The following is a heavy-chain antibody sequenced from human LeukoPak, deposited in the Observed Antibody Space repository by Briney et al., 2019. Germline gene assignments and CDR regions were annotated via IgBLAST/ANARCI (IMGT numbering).Heavy chain of an antibody. J-gene: IGHJ4*02. CDR2: ISGSGGST. CDR3: AKSPIDFWSGYYTGYFDY. D-gene: IGHD3-3*01. V-gene: IGHV3-23*01. Sequence: GGSLRLSCAASGFTFSSYAMSWVRQAPGKGLEWVSAISGSGGSTYYADSVKGRFTISRDNSKNTLYLQMNSLRAEDTALYYCAKSPIDFWSGYYTGYFDYWGQGTLVTVSS. CDR1: GFTFSSYA.